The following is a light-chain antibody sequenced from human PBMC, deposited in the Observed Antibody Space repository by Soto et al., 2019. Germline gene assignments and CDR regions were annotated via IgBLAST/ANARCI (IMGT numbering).Light chain of an antibody. CDR2: DVS. CDR1: QSISRW. V-gene: IGKV1-5*01. J-gene: IGKJ1*01. Sequence: DIQMTQSPSALSASVGDRVTITCRASQSISRWLAWYQQKPGKAPKLLMYDVSSLQGGVPSRFSGSGSGTDFTLTISRLQPDDYATYYCQQYASYWTFDQGTKVDIK. CDR3: QQYASYWT.